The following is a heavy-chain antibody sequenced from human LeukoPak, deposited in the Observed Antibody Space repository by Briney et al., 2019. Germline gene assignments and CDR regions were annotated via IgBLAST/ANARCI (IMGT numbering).Heavy chain of an antibody. CDR3: AREILAPGKTHDY. Sequence: QCGGSLRLSCAASGFTVNSKYMSWVRPAPGKGLEWVSVSYSGGSTYYADSVKGRFTISRDNAKNTLFLQINSLRAEDTAVYYCAREILAPGKTHDYWGEGTLVTVSS. V-gene: IGHV3-53*01. CDR1: GFTVNSKY. CDR2: SYSGGST. J-gene: IGHJ4*02.